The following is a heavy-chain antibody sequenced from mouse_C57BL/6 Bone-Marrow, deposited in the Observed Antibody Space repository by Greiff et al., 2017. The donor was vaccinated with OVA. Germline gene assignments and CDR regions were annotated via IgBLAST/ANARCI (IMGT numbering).Heavy chain of an antibody. CDR2: ISSGSSTI. D-gene: IGHD1-1*01. Sequence: DVMLVESGGGLVKPGGSLKLSCAASGFTFSDYGMHWVRQAPEKGLEWVAYISSGSSTIYYADTVKGRFTIYRDNAKNTLFLQMTSLRSEDTAMYYCARGGVTTVVATNWYFDVWGTGTTVTVSS. V-gene: IGHV5-17*01. CDR1: GFTFSDYG. J-gene: IGHJ1*03. CDR3: ARGGVTTVVATNWYFDV.